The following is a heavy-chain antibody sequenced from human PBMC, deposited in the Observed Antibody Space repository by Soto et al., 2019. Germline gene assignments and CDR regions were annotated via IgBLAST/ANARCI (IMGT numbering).Heavy chain of an antibody. CDR1: GASMRSYS. CDR2: IFYSGSS. J-gene: IGHJ6*02. CDR3: ARDLRCCGLDV. Sequence: SKTLSLTCNVSGASMRSYSWTWMRLSPGKGLEWIGDIFYSGSSNLNPSLRSRLSISIDTSKNKFSLMLKSVTAADTAVYYCARDLRCCGLDVWGQGTTVTVSS. V-gene: IGHV4-59*01. D-gene: IGHD3-9*01.